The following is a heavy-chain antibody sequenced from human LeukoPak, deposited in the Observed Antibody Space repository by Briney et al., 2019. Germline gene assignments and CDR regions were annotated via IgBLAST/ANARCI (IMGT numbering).Heavy chain of an antibody. D-gene: IGHD3-9*01. CDR2: SGST. J-gene: IGHJ4*02. V-gene: IGHV4-38-2*02. CDR3: AGVPVLRYFDWLDY. Sequence: SETLSLTCTVSGYSISSGYYWGWIRQPPGKGLEWIGSGSTYYNPSLKSRVTISVDTSKNQFSLKLSSVTAADTAVYYCAGVPVLRYFDWLDYWGQGTLVTVSS. CDR1: GYSISSGYY.